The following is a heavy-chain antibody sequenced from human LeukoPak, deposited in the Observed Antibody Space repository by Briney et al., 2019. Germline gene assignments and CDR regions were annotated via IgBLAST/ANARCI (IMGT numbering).Heavy chain of an antibody. CDR1: GGTFSSYA. Sequence: SVKVSCKASGGTFSSYAISWVRQAPGQGLEWMGRIIPILDIANYAQKFQGRVTITADKSTSTAYMELSSLRSEDTAVYYCAREGDSSGYYRKNYFDYWGQGTLVTVSS. D-gene: IGHD3-22*01. V-gene: IGHV1-69*04. J-gene: IGHJ4*02. CDR3: AREGDSSGYYRKNYFDY. CDR2: IIPILDIA.